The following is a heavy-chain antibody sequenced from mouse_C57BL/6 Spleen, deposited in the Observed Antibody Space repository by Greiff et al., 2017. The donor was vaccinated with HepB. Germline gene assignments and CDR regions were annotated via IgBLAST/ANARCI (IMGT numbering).Heavy chain of an antibody. Sequence: VQLQQSGAELVRPGTSVKMSCKASGYTFTNYWIGWAKQRPGHGLEWIGDIYPGGGYTNYNEKFKGKATLTADKSSSTAYMQFSSLTSEDSAIYYCARKASYDYDVGFAYWGQGTLVTVSA. CDR3: ARKASYDYDVGFAY. V-gene: IGHV1-63*01. J-gene: IGHJ3*01. CDR2: IYPGGGYT. CDR1: GYTFTNYW. D-gene: IGHD2-4*01.